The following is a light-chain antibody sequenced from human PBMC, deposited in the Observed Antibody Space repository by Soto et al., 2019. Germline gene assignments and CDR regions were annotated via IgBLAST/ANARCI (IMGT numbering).Light chain of an antibody. CDR3: QKYNSAPLT. CDR2: AAS. J-gene: IGKJ4*01. V-gene: IGKV3-20*01. CDR1: QTVTVNS. Sequence: EIVLTQSPGTLSLSPGEGATLSCRASQTVTVNSLAWYQQTPGQTPRLLIYAASTRATGIPDRFNGSGSGTDFVLTISRLEPEDFAAYYCQKYNSAPLTFGGGTKVEIK.